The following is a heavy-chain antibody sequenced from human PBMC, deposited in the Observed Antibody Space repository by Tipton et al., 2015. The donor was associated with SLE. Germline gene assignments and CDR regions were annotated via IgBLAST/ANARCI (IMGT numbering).Heavy chain of an antibody. CDR3: ARDGPSLLTGDRWDAFDI. V-gene: IGHV4-34*01. D-gene: IGHD7-27*01. J-gene: IGHJ3*02. CDR2: INHSGST. CDR1: GGSFSGYY. Sequence: LRLSCAVYGGSFSGYYWSWIRQPPGKGLEWIGEINHSGSTNYNPSLKSRITISVDTSKNQFSLKLSSVTAADTAVYYCARDGPSLLTGDRWDAFDIWGQGTMVTVSS.